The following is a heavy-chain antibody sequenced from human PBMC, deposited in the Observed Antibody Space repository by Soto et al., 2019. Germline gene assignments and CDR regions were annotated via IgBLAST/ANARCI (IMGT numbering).Heavy chain of an antibody. CDR3: ATEGDCSGWYNCFDP. Sequence: EVQLAESGGGLVQPGGSLRLSCAASGFTFSSYNMNWGRQAPGKGLEWVSYISSGTSTIYYADSVKGRFTISRDNAKNSLYLQMNSLRAEDTAVYYCATEGDCSGWYNCFDPWCKGTPVTVSS. CDR2: ISSGTSTI. J-gene: IGHJ5*02. V-gene: IGHV3-48*01. CDR1: GFTFSSYN. D-gene: IGHD2-15*01.